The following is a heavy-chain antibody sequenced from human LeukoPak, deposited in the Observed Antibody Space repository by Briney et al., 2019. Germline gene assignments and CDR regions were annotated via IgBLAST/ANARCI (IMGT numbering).Heavy chain of an antibody. D-gene: IGHD2-15*01. CDR2: IYHSGST. CDR3: ARGGCSGPVDY. J-gene: IGHJ4*02. V-gene: IGHV4-30-2*01. CDR1: GGSISSGGYS. Sequence: PSETLSLTCAVSGGSISSGGYSWSWIRQPPGKGLEWIGYIYHSGSTYYNPSLKSRVTISVDRSKNQFSLKLSSVTAADTAVYYCARGGCSGPVDYWGQGTLVTVSS.